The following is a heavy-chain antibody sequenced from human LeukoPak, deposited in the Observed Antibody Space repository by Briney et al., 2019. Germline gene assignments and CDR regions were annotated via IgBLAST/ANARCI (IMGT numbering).Heavy chain of an antibody. V-gene: IGHV4-31*03. CDR1: GGSISSGGYY. J-gene: IGHJ5*02. CDR3: ARASSTVTHNWFDP. D-gene: IGHD4-17*01. Sequence: SETLSLTCTVSGGSISSGGYYRSWIRQHPGKGLEWIGYIYYSGSTYYNPSLKSRVTISVDTSKNQFSLKLSSVTAADTAVYYCARASSTVTHNWFDPWGQGTLVTVSS. CDR2: IYYSGST.